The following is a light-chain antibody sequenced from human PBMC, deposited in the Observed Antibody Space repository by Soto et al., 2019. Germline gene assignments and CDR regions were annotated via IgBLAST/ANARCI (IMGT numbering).Light chain of an antibody. CDR1: QSVSSK. V-gene: IGKV3-15*01. CDR2: DAS. CDR3: QQYNDWPPYT. J-gene: IGKJ2*01. Sequence: EIVMTQSPATVSVSPGERATLSCRASQSVSSKLAWYQQKPGQPPRLLIFDASARATGVPDRFSGRGSGTEFILTISRLQSEDFAVYYCQQYNDWPPYTFGQGTKVDI.